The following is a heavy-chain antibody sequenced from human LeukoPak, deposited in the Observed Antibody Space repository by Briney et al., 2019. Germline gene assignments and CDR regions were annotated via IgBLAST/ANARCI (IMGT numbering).Heavy chain of an antibody. CDR3: AREVAAPYYYGMDV. V-gene: IGHV3-7*01. CDR1: GFTFSSYW. CDR2: IKQDGSEK. J-gene: IGHJ6*02. Sequence: AGGSLRLSCAASGFTFSSYWMSWVRQAPGKGLEWVANIKQDGSEKYYVDSVKGRFTISRDNAKNSLYLQMNSLRAEDTAAYYCAREVAAPYYYGMDVWGQGTTVTVSS. D-gene: IGHD6-19*01.